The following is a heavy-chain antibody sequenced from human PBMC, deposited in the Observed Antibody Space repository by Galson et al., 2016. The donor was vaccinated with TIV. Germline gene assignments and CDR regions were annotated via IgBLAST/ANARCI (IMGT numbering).Heavy chain of an antibody. Sequence: PALVKPTQTLTLTCSFSGFSLWSSGDGVGWVRQPPGKALEWVAFLYWDDDERYRPSLKNRLTITKDASKNQVFLTMTDMQPVDTAIYYCARGEWDRQDYKYYGLDVWGQGTMVTVSS. J-gene: IGHJ6*02. CDR1: GFSLWSSGDG. CDR2: LYWDDDE. V-gene: IGHV2-5*02. D-gene: IGHD1-26*01. CDR3: ARGEWDRQDYKYYGLDV.